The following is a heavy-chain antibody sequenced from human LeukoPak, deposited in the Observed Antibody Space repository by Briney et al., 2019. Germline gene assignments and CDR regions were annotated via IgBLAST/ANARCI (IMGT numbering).Heavy chain of an antibody. CDR1: GFTFSSYA. D-gene: IGHD4-17*01. CDR3: AKESRDYGAALDY. CDR2: ISDSGGGT. Sequence: GGSLRLSCAASGFTFSSYAMGWLRQAPGKGLEWVSGISDSGGGTFYADSVKGRFTISRDNSKNTVYLQMNTLRAEDTAVYYCAKESRDYGAALDYWGQGTPVTVSS. J-gene: IGHJ4*02. V-gene: IGHV3-23*01.